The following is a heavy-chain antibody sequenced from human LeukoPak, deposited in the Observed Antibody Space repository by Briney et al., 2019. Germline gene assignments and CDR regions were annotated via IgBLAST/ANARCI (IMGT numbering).Heavy chain of an antibody. CDR1: GGSISSYY. V-gene: IGHV4-59*01. CDR2: IYYTGST. CDR3: ARNVRWVVTATGGVQNWIDP. J-gene: IGHJ5*02. Sequence: SETLSLTCTVSGGSISSYYWSWIRQHPGKGLEWIGYIYYTGSTHYNPSLKSRVTISVDRSRNQFSLKLTSVTAADTAVYYCARNVRWVVTATGGVQNWIDPWGQGTLVTVSS. D-gene: IGHD2-21*02.